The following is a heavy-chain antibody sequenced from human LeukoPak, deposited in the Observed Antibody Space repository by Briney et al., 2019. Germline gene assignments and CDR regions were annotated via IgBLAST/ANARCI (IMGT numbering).Heavy chain of an antibody. D-gene: IGHD3-22*01. CDR1: GYTFTSYG. Sequence: ASVKVSCKASGYTFTSYGISWVRQAPGQGLEWMGWIGAYNGNTNYAQKLQGRVTMTTDTSTSTAYMELRSLRSDDTAVYYCAREARYYYDSSGYYSRNTDYWGQGTLVTVSS. V-gene: IGHV1-18*01. CDR3: AREARYYYDSSGYYSRNTDY. CDR2: IGAYNGNT. J-gene: IGHJ4*02.